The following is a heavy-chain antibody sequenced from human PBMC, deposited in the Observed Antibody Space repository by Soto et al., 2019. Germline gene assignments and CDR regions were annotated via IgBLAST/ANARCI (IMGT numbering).Heavy chain of an antibody. V-gene: IGHV3-7*03. J-gene: IGHJ5*02. D-gene: IGHD2-15*01. CDR1: EFTFSIYW. CDR2: IKADGSDK. Sequence: GGSLRLSCAASEFTFSIYWMSWVRQAPGKGLEWVANIKADGSDKYYVDSVKGRFTISRDNSKNSLYLQMNTLRAEGTAVYFCAKDIRSSWTKNWFDPWGQGTLVTVSS. CDR3: AKDIRSSWTKNWFDP.